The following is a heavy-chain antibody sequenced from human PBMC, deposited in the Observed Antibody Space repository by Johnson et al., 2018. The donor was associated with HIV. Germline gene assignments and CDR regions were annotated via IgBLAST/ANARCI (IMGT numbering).Heavy chain of an antibody. Sequence: QVQLVESGGAVVQPGRSLRLSCAASGFTFNSHGMHWVRQAPGKGLEWVAFISYDESNNYYAASVKGRFTISRDNSKKTLYLQMNSLRAEDTAVYYCAKEAGEQSFYIWGPGTMVTGS. CDR1: GFTFNSHG. CDR3: AKEAGEQSFYI. J-gene: IGHJ3*02. D-gene: IGHD1/OR15-1a*01. V-gene: IGHV3-30*18. CDR2: ISYDESNN.